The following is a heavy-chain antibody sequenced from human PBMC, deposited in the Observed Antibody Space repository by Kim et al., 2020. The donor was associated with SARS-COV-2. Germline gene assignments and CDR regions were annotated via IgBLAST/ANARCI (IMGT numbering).Heavy chain of an antibody. CDR3: ARASREQQLVDY. V-gene: IGHV4-38-2*02. Sequence: SETLSLTCTVSGYSISSGYYWGWIRQPPGKGLEWIGSIYHSGSTYYNPSLKSRVTISVDTSKNQFSLKLSSVTAADTAVYYCARASREQQLVDYWGQGTLVTVSS. J-gene: IGHJ4*02. CDR1: GYSISSGYY. CDR2: IYHSGST. D-gene: IGHD6-13*01.